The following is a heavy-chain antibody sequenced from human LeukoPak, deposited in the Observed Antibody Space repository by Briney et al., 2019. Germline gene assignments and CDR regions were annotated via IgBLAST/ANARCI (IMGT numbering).Heavy chain of an antibody. CDR1: GYTFTGYY. J-gene: IGHJ4*02. CDR3: ARGYYDFWSGPTYFDY. CDR2: INPNSGGT. V-gene: IGHV1-2*02. D-gene: IGHD3-3*01. Sequence: ASVKVSCKASGYTFTGYYMHWVRQAPGQGLEWMGWINPNSGGTNYAQKFQGRVTMTRDTSISTAYMELSRLRSDDTAVYYCARGYYDFWSGPTYFDYWGQGTLVTVSS.